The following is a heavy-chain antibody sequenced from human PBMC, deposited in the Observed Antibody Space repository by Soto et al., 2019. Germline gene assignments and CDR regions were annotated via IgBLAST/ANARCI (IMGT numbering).Heavy chain of an antibody. CDR3: AKEGWEMATLGPELLSFDY. D-gene: IGHD5-12*01. CDR2: ISGSGGST. J-gene: IGHJ4*02. CDR1: GFTFSSYA. V-gene: IGHV3-23*01. Sequence: EVQLLESGGGLVQPGGSLRLSCAASGFTFSSYAMSWVRQAPGKGLEWVSAISGSGGSTYYADSVKGRFTISRDNSRNTLYLQSNSLRAEDTAVYYCAKEGWEMATLGPELLSFDYWGQGTLVTVSS.